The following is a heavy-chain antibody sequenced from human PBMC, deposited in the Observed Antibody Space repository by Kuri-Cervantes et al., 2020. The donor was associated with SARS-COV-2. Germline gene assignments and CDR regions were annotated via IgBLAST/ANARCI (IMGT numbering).Heavy chain of an antibody. CDR2: ISYDGSDK. CDR3: ARDPGYCSGGSCYRYYYYCYMDV. CDR1: GFTFSSYA. D-gene: IGHD2-15*01. Sequence: GGSLRLSCAASGFTFSSYAMHWVRQAPGKGLEWVAVISYDGSDKYYADSVKGRFTISRDNSKNTLYLQMNSLRAEDTAVYYCARDPGYCSGGSCYRYYYYCYMDVWGKGTTVTVSS. V-gene: IGHV3-30-3*01. J-gene: IGHJ6*03.